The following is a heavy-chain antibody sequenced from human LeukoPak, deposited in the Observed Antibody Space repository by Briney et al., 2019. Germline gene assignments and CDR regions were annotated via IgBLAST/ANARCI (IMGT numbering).Heavy chain of an antibody. V-gene: IGHV4-39*07. CDR1: GGSISSSSYY. CDR3: ASRKLGNDY. D-gene: IGHD7-27*01. J-gene: IGHJ4*02. CDR2: ISYGGST. Sequence: SETLSLTCIVSGGSISSSSYYWGWIRQSPGKGLEWIGSISYGGSTYYNPSLKSRVTISVDTSKNQISLKLSSVTAADTAVYYCASRKLGNDYWGQGTLVTVSS.